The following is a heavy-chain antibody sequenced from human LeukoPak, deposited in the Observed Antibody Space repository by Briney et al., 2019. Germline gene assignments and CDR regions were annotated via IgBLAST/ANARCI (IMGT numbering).Heavy chain of an antibody. Sequence: SETLSLTCTVSGGSISSSSYYWSWIRQPPGKGLEWIGYIYYSGSTNYNPSLKSRVTISVDTSKNQFSLKLSSVTAADTAVYYCARHSLKYSSSWYYFDYWGQGTLVTVSS. CDR3: ARHSLKYSSSWYYFDY. CDR1: GGSISSSSYY. D-gene: IGHD6-13*01. J-gene: IGHJ4*02. CDR2: IYYSGST. V-gene: IGHV4-61*05.